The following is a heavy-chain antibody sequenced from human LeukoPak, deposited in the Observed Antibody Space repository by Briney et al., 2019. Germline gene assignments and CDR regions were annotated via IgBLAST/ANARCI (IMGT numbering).Heavy chain of an antibody. D-gene: IGHD2-15*01. Sequence: PSETLSLPRGVYGGAFSGFYWNWVRQSPGEGLEWIGEINDIGRTNYNPSLKSRVTTSVDTSNNQFSLNLFSATAADTAVYYCARRYGDCRGGSCPYFEFWGQGILVTVSS. CDR1: GGAFSGFY. J-gene: IGHJ4*02. CDR2: INDIGRT. CDR3: ARRYGDCRGGSCPYFEF. V-gene: IGHV4-34*01.